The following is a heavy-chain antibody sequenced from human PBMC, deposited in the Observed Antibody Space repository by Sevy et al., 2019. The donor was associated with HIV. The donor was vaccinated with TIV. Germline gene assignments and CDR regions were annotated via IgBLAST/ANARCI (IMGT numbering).Heavy chain of an antibody. CDR1: GGSISNSY. Sequence: SETLSLTCTVSGGSISNSYWSWIRQPPGKGLEWIGYIYYSGSTNDNPSLKSRVTMSIDTSKNQFSLNLSSVTAADTAVYYCARGGGYYISGSLWGQGTLVTVSS. J-gene: IGHJ4*02. CDR3: ARGGGYYISGSL. CDR2: IYYSGST. V-gene: IGHV4-59*01. D-gene: IGHD3-10*01.